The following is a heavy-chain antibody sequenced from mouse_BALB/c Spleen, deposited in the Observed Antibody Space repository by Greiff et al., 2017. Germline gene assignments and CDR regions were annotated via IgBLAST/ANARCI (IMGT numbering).Heavy chain of an antibody. J-gene: IGHJ3*01. CDR2: ISSGSSTI. D-gene: IGHD2-14*01. V-gene: IGHV5-17*02. CDR3: ARGYDGFAY. CDR1: GFTFSSFG. Sequence: EVKLQESGGGLVQPGGSRKLSCAASGFTFSSFGMHWVRQAPEKGLEWVAYISSGSSTIYYADTVKGRFTISRDNPKNTLFLQMTSLRSEDTAMYCCARGYDGFAYWGQGTLVTVSA.